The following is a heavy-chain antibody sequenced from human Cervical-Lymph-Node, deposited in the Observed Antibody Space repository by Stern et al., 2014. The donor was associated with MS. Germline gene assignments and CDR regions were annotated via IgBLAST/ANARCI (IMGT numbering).Heavy chain of an antibody. CDR1: GYTFTKYY. CDR2: INPSGGST. J-gene: IGHJ6*02. CDR3: AKDRASLSLFCISATCYSGGLDV. D-gene: IGHD2-2*01. V-gene: IGHV1-46*01. Sequence: QMQLVQSGAEVKKPGASVKVSCKASGYTFTKYYIHWVRQAPGQGLEWMGIINPSGGSTNFAQSFQGRVTMARDTSTSTVYMELRSLRFEDTAVYYCAKDRASLSLFCISATCYSGGLDVWGQGTTVTVSS.